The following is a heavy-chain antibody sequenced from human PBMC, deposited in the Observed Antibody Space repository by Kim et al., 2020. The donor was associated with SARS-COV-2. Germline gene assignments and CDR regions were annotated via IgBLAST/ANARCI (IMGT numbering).Heavy chain of an antibody. V-gene: IGHV4-39*01. CDR1: GGSISSSSYY. D-gene: IGHD5-12*01. Sequence: SETLSLTCTVSGGSISSSSYYWGWIRQPPGKGLEWIGSIYYSGSTYYNPSLKSRVTISVDTSKNQFSLKLSSVTAADTAVYYCAGGPGREVATDWGQGTLVTVSS. CDR2: IYYSGST. J-gene: IGHJ4*02. CDR3: AGGPGREVATD.